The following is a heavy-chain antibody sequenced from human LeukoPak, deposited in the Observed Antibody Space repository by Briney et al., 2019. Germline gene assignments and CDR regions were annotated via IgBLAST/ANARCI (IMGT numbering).Heavy chain of an antibody. CDR3: ARGRRGPGIGDYYYGMDV. J-gene: IGHJ6*02. V-gene: IGHV1-69*04. D-gene: IGHD1-1*01. CDR1: GGTFTSYA. Sequence: ASVKVSCKASGGTFTSYAISWVRQAPGQGLEWMGRTIPLLGVANYAQKFQGRVTITADKSTSTAYMELSSLRSEDTAVYYCARGRRGPGIGDYYYGMDVWGQGTTVTVSS. CDR2: TIPLLGVA.